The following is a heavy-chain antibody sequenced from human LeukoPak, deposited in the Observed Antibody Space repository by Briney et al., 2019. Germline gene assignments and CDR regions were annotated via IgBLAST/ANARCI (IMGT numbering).Heavy chain of an antibody. D-gene: IGHD2-2*01. CDR1: GFTFSDYD. CDR2: ISSSGSTI. J-gene: IGHJ6*03. CDR3: ARDRGYCSSTSCSDDDYYYMDV. V-gene: IGHV3-11*04. Sequence: PGGSLRLSCAASGFTFSDYDMSWIRQAPGKGLEWVSYISSSGSTIYYADSVKGRFTISRDNAKNSLYLQMNSLRAEDTAVYYCARDRGYCSSTSCSDDDYYYMDVWGKGTTVTVSS.